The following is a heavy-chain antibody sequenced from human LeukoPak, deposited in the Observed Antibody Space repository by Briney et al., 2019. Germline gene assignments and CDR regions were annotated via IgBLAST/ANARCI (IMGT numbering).Heavy chain of an antibody. V-gene: IGHV3-48*03. D-gene: IGHD3-22*01. J-gene: IGHJ4*02. CDR2: ISSSGSTI. Sequence: PGGFLRLSCAASGFTFSSYEMNWVRQAPGKGLEWVSYISSSGSTIYYADSVKGRFTISRDNAKNSLYLQMNSLRAEDTAVYYCARGYYYDSSGYYGRDYWGQGTLVTVSS. CDR1: GFTFSSYE. CDR3: ARGYYYDSSGYYGRDY.